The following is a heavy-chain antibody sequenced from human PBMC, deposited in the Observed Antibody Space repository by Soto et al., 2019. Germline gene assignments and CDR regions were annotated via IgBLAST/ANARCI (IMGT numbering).Heavy chain of an antibody. D-gene: IGHD3-22*01. V-gene: IGHV4-38-2*02. CDR3: AADSGYYYDSSGYYYKYYFDY. CDR2: ISHSGTS. J-gene: IGHJ4*02. CDR1: GYSISSGYY. Sequence: LSLTCTVSGYSISSGYYWCWIRPTPGKGLEWIGSISHSGTSFYNPSLRSRVTISMDTSNNHFSLKLNSLTAPDTSVYYSAADSGYYYDSSGYYYKYYFDYWGQGTLVTVSS.